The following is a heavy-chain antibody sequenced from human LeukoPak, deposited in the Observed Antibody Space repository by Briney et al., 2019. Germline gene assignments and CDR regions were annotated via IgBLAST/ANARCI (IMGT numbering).Heavy chain of an antibody. V-gene: IGHV4-59*01. D-gene: IGHD3-3*01. CDR3: ARAIEWSGYYVFDY. CDR2: IYYSGTA. Sequence: PSETLSLTCTVSGGSISTYYYSWIRQPPGKGLEWIGYIYYSGTADYNPSLKSRVTILVDTSKNQFSLKLRSVTAADTAVYYCARAIEWSGYYVFDYWGQGSLVTVSS. CDR1: GGSISTYY. J-gene: IGHJ4*02.